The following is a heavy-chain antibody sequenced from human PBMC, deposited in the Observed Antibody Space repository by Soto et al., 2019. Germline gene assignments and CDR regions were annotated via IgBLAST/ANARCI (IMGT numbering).Heavy chain of an antibody. J-gene: IGHJ5*02. CDR2: FDPEDGET. Sequence: ASVKVSCKVSGYTLTELSMHWVRQAPGKGLEWMGGFDPEDGETIYAQKFQGRVTMTEDTSTDTAYMELSSLRSEDTAVYYCATEGSRITMVRGVIMVYNWFDPWGPGTLVTVSS. CDR1: GYTLTELS. D-gene: IGHD3-10*01. V-gene: IGHV1-24*01. CDR3: ATEGSRITMVRGVIMVYNWFDP.